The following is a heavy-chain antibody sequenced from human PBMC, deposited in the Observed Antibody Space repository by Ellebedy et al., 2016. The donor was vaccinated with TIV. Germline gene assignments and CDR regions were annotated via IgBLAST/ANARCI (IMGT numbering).Heavy chain of an antibody. V-gene: IGHV3-30*04. CDR2: ISDDGSNK. CDR1: AFTFNTYA. J-gene: IGHJ4*02. CDR3: GRDPEIIEKASYIDY. D-gene: IGHD5-24*01. Sequence: GESLKISCAASAFTFNTYAMHWVRQAPGKGLEWVAVISDDGSNKYCADSVKGRFTISRDNSKNTLYLQMNSLRAEDTAVYYCGRDPEIIEKASYIDYWGQGALVTVSS.